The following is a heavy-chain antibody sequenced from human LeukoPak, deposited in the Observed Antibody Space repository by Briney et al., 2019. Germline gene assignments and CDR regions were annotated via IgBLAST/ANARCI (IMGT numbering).Heavy chain of an antibody. CDR3: ATRVEYCSSTSCYGRRGYYFDY. CDR2: INPNSGGT. CDR1: GYTFTGYY. V-gene: IGHV1-2*06. J-gene: IGHJ4*02. D-gene: IGHD2-2*01. Sequence: ASVKVSCKASGYTFTGYYMHWVRQAPGQGLEWMGRINPNSGGTNYAQKFQGRVTMTRDTSISTAYMELSRLRSDDTAVYYCATRVEYCSSTSCYGRRGYYFDYWGQGTLVTVSS.